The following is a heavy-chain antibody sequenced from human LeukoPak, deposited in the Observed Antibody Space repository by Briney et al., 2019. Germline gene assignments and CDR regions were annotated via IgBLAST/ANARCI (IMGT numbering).Heavy chain of an antibody. V-gene: IGHV1-69*04. CDR2: IIPILGIA. CDR3: ASSVDTAMADSDY. J-gene: IGHJ4*02. D-gene: IGHD5-18*01. CDR1: GGTFSSCA. Sequence: SVKVSCKASGGTFSSCAISWVRQAPGQGLEWMGRIIPILGIANYAQKFQGRVTITADKSTSTAYMELSSLRSEDTAVYYCASSVDTAMADSDYWGQGTLVTVSS.